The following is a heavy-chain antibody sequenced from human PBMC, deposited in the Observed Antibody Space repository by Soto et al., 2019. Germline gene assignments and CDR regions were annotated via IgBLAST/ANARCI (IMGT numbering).Heavy chain of an antibody. Sequence: GGSLRLSCAASGFTFSSYGMHWVRQAPGKGLEWVAVISYDGSNKYYADSVKGRFTISRDNSKITLYLQMNSLRAEDTAVYYCAKDRMDETVYYYYGMDVWGQGTTVTVSS. D-gene: IGHD4-4*01. CDR1: GFTFSSYG. V-gene: IGHV3-30*18. J-gene: IGHJ6*02. CDR3: AKDRMDETVYYYYGMDV. CDR2: ISYDGSNK.